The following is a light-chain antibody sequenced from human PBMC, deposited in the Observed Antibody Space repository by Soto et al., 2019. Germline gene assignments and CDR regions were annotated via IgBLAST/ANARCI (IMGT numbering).Light chain of an antibody. Sequence: QSALTQPASVSGSPGQSITISCTGTSSDVGSYNLVSWYQRHPGKAPKLMIYEGSKRPSGVSNRFSGSKSGNTASLTISGLQAKDEADYYCCSYASSSSYVFGTGTKVTVL. CDR3: CSYASSSSYV. J-gene: IGLJ1*01. V-gene: IGLV2-23*01. CDR1: SSDVGSYNL. CDR2: EGS.